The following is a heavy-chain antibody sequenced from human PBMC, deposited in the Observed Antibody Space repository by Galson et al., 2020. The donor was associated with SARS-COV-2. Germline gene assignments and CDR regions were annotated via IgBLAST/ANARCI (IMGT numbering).Heavy chain of an antibody. Sequence: LSLTCAASGFTFSSYDMHWVRQPTGKRLEWVSAIDTAAYTYYTDSVKGRFTISRENAKKSLYLQMNSLRAEDTAVYYCAKIAATGDAFDIWGQGTMVSVSS. D-gene: IGHD6-13*01. J-gene: IGHJ3*02. CDR3: AKIAATGDAFDI. CDR1: GFTFSSYD. V-gene: IGHV3-13*01. CDR2: IDTAAYT.